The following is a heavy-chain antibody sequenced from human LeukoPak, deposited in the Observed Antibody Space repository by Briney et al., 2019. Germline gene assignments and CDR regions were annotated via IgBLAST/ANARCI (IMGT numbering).Heavy chain of an antibody. J-gene: IGHJ1*01. V-gene: IGHV3-30-3*01. CDR1: GFTFSSYA. Sequence: QPGGSLRLSCAASGFTFSSYAMHWVRQAPGKGLEWVAVISYDGSIKYYADSVKGRFTISRDNSKNTLYLQMNSLRAEDTAVYYCARGPEPDSSGYYYDPAFAEYFQHWGQGTLVTVSS. D-gene: IGHD3-22*01. CDR2: ISYDGSIK. CDR3: ARGPEPDSSGYYYDPAFAEYFQH.